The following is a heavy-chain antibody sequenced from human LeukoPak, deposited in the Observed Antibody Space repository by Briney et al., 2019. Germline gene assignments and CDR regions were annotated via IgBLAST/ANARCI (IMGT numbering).Heavy chain of an antibody. CDR3: ARAYYYTDV. CDR2: ISQDGGEK. Sequence: GGSLRLSCAASGFTFDTYWMSWIRQAPGKGLEWVAHISQDGGEKYYVDSVKGRLTISRDNAKNSLYLHMNSLRVEDTAVYYCARAYYYTDVWGKGTPVTVSS. CDR1: GFTFDTYW. V-gene: IGHV3-7*01. J-gene: IGHJ6*03.